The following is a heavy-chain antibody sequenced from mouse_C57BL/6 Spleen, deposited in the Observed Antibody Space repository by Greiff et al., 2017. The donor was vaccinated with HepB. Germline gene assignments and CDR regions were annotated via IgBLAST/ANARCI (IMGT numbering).Heavy chain of an antibody. J-gene: IGHJ4*01. CDR3: ARGDYYGSYYAMDY. D-gene: IGHD1-1*01. V-gene: IGHV1-64*01. Sequence: QVHVKQSGAELVKPGASVKLSCKASGYTFTSYWMHWVKQRPGQGLEWIGMIHPNSGSTNYNEKFKSKATLAVDKSSSTAYMQLSSLTSEDSAVYYCARGDYYGSYYAMDYWGQGTSVTVSS. CDR2: IHPNSGST. CDR1: GYTFTSYW.